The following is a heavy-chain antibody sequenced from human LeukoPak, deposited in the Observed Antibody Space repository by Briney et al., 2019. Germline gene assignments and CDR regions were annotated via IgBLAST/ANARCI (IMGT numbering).Heavy chain of an antibody. CDR3: ARDLASGYDFWSGNNWFDP. J-gene: IGHJ5*02. Sequence: GASVKVSCKASGYTFTGYYMHWVRQAPGQGLGWMGWINPNSGGTNYAQKFQGRVTMTRDTSISTAYMELSRLRSDDTAVYYCARDLASGYDFWSGNNWFDPRGQGTLVTVSS. V-gene: IGHV1-2*02. CDR2: INPNSGGT. D-gene: IGHD3-3*01. CDR1: GYTFTGYY.